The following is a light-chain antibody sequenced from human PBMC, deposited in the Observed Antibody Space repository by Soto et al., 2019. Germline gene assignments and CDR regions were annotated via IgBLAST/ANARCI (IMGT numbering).Light chain of an antibody. Sequence: QSVLTQPASVSGSPGQSITISCTGTSSDVGGYNYVSWYQQHPGKAPKLMIYDVSNRPSGVSNRFSGSKSGNTASLTISGLQXDDEADYYRSSYTSNYVFGTGTKVTVL. CDR3: SSYTSNYV. CDR1: SSDVGGYNY. CDR2: DVS. J-gene: IGLJ1*01. V-gene: IGLV2-14*01.